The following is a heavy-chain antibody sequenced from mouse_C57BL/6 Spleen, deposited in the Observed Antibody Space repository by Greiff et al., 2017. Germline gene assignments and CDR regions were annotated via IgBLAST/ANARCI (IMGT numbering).Heavy chain of an antibody. D-gene: IGHD2-4*01. V-gene: IGHV1-78*01. CDR2: IYPRDGST. CDR1: GYTFTDHT. Sequence: VQVVESDAELVKPGASVKISCKVSGYTFTDHTIHWMKQRPEQGLEWIGYIYPRDGSTKYNEKFKGKATLTADKSSSTAYMQLNSLTSEDSAVYFCRYDYDDWYFDVWGTGTTVTVSS. CDR3: RYDYDDWYFDV. J-gene: IGHJ1*03.